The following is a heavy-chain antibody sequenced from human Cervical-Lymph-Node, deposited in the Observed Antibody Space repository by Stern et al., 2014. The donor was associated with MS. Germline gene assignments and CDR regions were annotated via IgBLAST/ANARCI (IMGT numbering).Heavy chain of an antibody. CDR1: GYSFTTFG. V-gene: IGHV1-18*01. CDR3: ARGWELTP. CDR2: INTISGDT. D-gene: IGHD1-26*01. J-gene: IGHJ4*02. Sequence: VQLVESGVEVKKPGASVKGSCKASGYSFTTFGISWVRQAPGQGLEWMGWINTISGDTNYAQSFQGRVTMTTDTSTGTAYMELSSLRSDDTAVYYCARGWELTPWGQGTLVTVSS.